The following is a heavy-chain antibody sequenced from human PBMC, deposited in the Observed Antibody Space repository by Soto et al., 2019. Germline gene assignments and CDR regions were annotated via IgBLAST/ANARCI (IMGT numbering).Heavy chain of an antibody. J-gene: IGHJ4*02. CDR3: ARVPGYSYGYKYFDY. Sequence: SETLSLTCAVYGGSISSSNWWSWVRQPPGKGLEWIGEIYHSGSTNYNPSLKSRVTISVDKSKNQFSLKLRSVTAADTAVYYCARVPGYSYGYKYFDYWGQGTVLTFAS. D-gene: IGHD5-18*01. CDR1: GGSISSSNW. V-gene: IGHV4-4*02. CDR2: IYHSGST.